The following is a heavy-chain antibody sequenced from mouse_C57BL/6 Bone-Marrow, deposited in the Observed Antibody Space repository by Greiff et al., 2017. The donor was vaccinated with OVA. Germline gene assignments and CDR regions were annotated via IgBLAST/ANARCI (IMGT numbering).Heavy chain of an antibody. J-gene: IGHJ3*01. V-gene: IGHV5-4*01. D-gene: IGHD1-1*01. Sequence: EVKLVESGGGLVKPGGSLKLSCAASGFTFRSYAMSWVRQTPEKRLEWVATISDGGSYTYYPDNVKGRFTISRDNAKNNLYLQMSHLKSEDTAMYYCARDGNYYGSSYVWFAYWGQGTLVTVSA. CDR2: ISDGGSYT. CDR1: GFTFRSYA. CDR3: ARDGNYYGSSYVWFAY.